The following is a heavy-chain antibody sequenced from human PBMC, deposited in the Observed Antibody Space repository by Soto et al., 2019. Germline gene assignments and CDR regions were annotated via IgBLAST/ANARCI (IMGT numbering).Heavy chain of an antibody. CDR1: GYTFTNYD. Sequence: ASVKVSCKTSGYTFTNYDINWVRQATGQGLEWMGWMNPNSGNTGSTQKFQGRITMTRDTSIGTAYMELTSLRSEDTAVYYCARVWGTIDYWGQETLVTVSS. CDR2: MNPNSGNT. D-gene: IGHD3-16*01. CDR3: ARVWGTIDY. J-gene: IGHJ4*02. V-gene: IGHV1-8*01.